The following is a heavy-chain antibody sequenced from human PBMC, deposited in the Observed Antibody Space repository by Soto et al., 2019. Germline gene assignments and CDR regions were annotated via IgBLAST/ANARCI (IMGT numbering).Heavy chain of an antibody. J-gene: IGHJ4*02. CDR2: SRPDTDDR. Sequence: APLVESGGGLVQPGGSLRLSCTVSGFNFSRFWMNWVRQAPGKGLEWVANSRPDTDDRFHADSVRGRFSISRDNAKKSLFLQMNSLRVEDTAVYYCAREDETFDYWGQGILVTVSS. CDR1: GFNFSRFW. CDR3: AREDETFDY. V-gene: IGHV3-7*04.